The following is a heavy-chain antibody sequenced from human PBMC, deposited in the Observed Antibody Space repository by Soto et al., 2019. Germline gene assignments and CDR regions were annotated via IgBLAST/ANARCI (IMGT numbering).Heavy chain of an antibody. CDR3: AREGGGSYSDS. CDR1: AGAISSYY. Sequence: ANVSISHRVSAGAISSYYWSWIRQPPGKGLEWIGYINYSGRTNYNPSLKSRVTMSVDTSKNQFSLRLTSVTAADTAVYYCAREGGGSYSDSWGQGTLVTVSS. V-gene: IGHV4-59*01. D-gene: IGHD1-26*01. J-gene: IGHJ4*02. CDR2: INYSGRT.